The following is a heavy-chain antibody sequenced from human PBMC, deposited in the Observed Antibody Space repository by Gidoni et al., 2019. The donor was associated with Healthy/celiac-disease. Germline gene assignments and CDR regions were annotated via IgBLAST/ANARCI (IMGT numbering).Heavy chain of an antibody. CDR2: INHSGSP. J-gene: IGHJ6*02. D-gene: IGHD2-2*02. Sequence: QVQLQQWGAGLLKPSETLSLTCAVYGGSFSGYYWSWIRQPPGKGLEWIGEINHSGSPNYDPSLKSRVTISVDTSKNQFSLKLSSVTAADTAVYYCARENTGYYYYYGMDVWGQGTTVTVSS. V-gene: IGHV4-34*01. CDR1: GGSFSGYY. CDR3: ARENTGYYYYYGMDV.